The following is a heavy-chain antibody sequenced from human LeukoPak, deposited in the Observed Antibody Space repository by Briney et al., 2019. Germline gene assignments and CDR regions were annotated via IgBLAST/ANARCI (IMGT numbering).Heavy chain of an antibody. J-gene: IGHJ6*02. D-gene: IGHD1-26*01. V-gene: IGHV4-34*01. CDR3: ARARGSYRPYYYGMDV. CDR1: GGSFSGYY. CDR2: INHSGST. Sequence: SETLSLTCAVYGGSFSGYYWSWIRQPPGKGLEWIGEINHSGSTNYNPSLKSRVTISVDTSKNQFSLKLNSVTAADTAVYYCARARGSYRPYYYGMDVWGQGTTVTVS.